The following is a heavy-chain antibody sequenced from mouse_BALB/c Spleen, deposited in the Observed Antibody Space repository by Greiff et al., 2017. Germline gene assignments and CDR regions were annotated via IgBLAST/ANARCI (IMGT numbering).Heavy chain of an antibody. J-gene: IGHJ4*01. CDR1: GYTFTSYV. CDR3: ARKYGNFYYAMDY. Sequence: EVQLVESGPELVKPGASVKMSCKASGYTFTSYVMHWVKQKPGQGLEWIGYINPYNDGTKYNEKFKGKATLTSDKSSSTAYMELSSLTSEDSAVYYCARKYGNFYYAMDYWGQGTSVTVSS. D-gene: IGHD2-10*02. CDR2: INPYNDGT. V-gene: IGHV1-14*01.